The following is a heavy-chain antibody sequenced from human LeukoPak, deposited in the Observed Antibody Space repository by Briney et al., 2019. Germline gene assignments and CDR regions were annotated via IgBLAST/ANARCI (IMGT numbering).Heavy chain of an antibody. CDR1: GFTFSDYA. CDR2: ISSSGGDT. Sequence: PGGSLRLSCAASGFTFSDYAMSWVRQTPGKGLEWVSAISSSGGDTYYADSVKGRFTISRDNAKNSLYLQMNSLRDEDTAVYYCARDSPLDYWGQGTLVTVSS. CDR3: ARDSPLDY. J-gene: IGHJ4*02. V-gene: IGHV3-23*01.